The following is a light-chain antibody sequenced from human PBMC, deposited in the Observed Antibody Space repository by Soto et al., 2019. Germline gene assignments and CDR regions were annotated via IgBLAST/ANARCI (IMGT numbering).Light chain of an antibody. CDR2: GAS. Sequence: EIVLTQSPGTLSLSPGERATLSCRASQSVSSSFLAWYQQKTGQAPRLLIYGASSRATGIPDRFGGSGSGTDFTLTISRLEPEDVAVYYCQQYGSSPLTFGGGTKVEIK. CDR3: QQYGSSPLT. CDR1: QSVSSSF. V-gene: IGKV3-20*01. J-gene: IGKJ4*01.